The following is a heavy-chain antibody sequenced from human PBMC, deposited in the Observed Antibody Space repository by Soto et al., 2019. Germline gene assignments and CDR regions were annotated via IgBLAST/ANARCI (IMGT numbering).Heavy chain of an antibody. Sequence: VKVSCKASGGTFSSYAISWVRQAPGQGLEWMGGIIPIFGTANYAQKFQGRVTITADESTSTAYMELSSLRSEDTAVYYCAREGNGATTRAYDYWGQGTLVTVSS. J-gene: IGHJ4*02. CDR1: GGTFSSYA. D-gene: IGHD1-1*01. V-gene: IGHV1-69*13. CDR3: AREGNGATTRAYDY. CDR2: IIPIFGTA.